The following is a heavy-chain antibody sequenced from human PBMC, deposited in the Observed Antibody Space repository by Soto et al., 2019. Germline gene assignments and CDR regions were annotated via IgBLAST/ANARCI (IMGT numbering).Heavy chain of an antibody. V-gene: IGHV1-18*01. D-gene: IGHD2-2*01. CDR2: ISAYNGNT. Sequence: QVQLVQSGAEVKKPGASVKVSCKASGYTFTSYGISWARQAPGQGLEWMGWISAYNGNTNYAQKRQGRANMTTDTSTSTAYMELRSLRSDDTAVYYCARVGCISTSCYSGFDPWGQGTLVTVSS. J-gene: IGHJ5*02. CDR1: GYTFTSYG. CDR3: ARVGCISTSCYSGFDP.